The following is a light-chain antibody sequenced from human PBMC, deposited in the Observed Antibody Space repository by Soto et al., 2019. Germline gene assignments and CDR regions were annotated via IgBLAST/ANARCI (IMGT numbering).Light chain of an antibody. Sequence: ELVLTQSPATRSLSPGERATLSCRASQSVSSYLAWYQQKPGQAPRLLIYDASTRATGIPARFSGSGSGTEFTLTISSLQSEDFAVYYCQQYNKRPTWTFGQGTKVDI. CDR1: QSVSSY. J-gene: IGKJ1*01. CDR3: QQYNKRPTWT. V-gene: IGKV3-15*01. CDR2: DAS.